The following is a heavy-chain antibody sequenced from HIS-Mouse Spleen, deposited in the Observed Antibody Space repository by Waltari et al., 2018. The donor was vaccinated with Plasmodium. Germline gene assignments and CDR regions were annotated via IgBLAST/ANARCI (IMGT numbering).Heavy chain of an antibody. CDR1: GFTFSSYS. D-gene: IGHD1-26*01. V-gene: IGHV3-48*01. J-gene: IGHJ5*02. CDR2: ISSSSSTI. CDR3: ARVNSGSYYWFDP. Sequence: EVQLVESGGGLVQPGGSLRLSCVASGFTFSSYSMNWVRQAPGKGLEWVSYISSSSSTIYYADSVKGRFTISRDNAKNSLYLQMNSLRAEDTAVYYCARVNSGSYYWFDPWGQGTLVTVSS.